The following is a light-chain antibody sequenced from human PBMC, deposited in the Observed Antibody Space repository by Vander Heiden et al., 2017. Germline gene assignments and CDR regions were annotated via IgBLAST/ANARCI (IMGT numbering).Light chain of an antibody. Sequence: EIVMTQSPATLSVSPGERDTLPCRSSQRVNCNLAWYQQKPGQPPRLLIYGASTRATGIPVRFSGSGSGTEFTLTISSLQSEDFAVYYCQQYNDWPPYTFGLGTKLEIK. CDR2: GAS. V-gene: IGKV3-15*01. CDR1: QRVNCN. J-gene: IGKJ2*01. CDR3: QQYNDWPPYT.